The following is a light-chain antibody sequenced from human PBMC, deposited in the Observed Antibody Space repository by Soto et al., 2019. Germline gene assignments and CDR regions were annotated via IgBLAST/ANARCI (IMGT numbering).Light chain of an antibody. CDR1: QSVATN. Sequence: IVLTQSPGTLSVSPGETATLSCRASQSVATNLAWYQQDPGQAPRLLIYAASIRAPGIPARFSGSGSGTDFTLTISSLQSEDFAVYFCQQYTNWPLTFGQGTRLEIK. CDR3: QQYTNWPLT. V-gene: IGKV3-15*01. CDR2: AAS. J-gene: IGKJ5*01.